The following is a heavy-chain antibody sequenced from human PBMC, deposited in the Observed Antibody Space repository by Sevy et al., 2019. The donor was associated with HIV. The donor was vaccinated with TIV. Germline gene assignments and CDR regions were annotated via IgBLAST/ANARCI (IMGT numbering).Heavy chain of an antibody. CDR3: ARDIAGYCSSTSCRGGYYYYYMDV. J-gene: IGHJ6*03. Sequence: GGSLRLSCAASGFTFSSYSMNRVRQAPGKGLEWVSSISSSSSYIYYADSVKGRFTISRDNAKNSLYLQMNSLRAEDMAVYYCARDIAGYCSSTSCRGGYYYYYMDVWGKGTTVTVSS. D-gene: IGHD2-2*01. CDR1: GFTFSSYS. V-gene: IGHV3-21*01. CDR2: ISSSSSYI.